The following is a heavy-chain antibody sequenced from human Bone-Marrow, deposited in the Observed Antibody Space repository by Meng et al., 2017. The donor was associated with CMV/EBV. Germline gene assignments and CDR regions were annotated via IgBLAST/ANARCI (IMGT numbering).Heavy chain of an antibody. D-gene: IGHD3-22*01. Sequence: GESLKISCAASGFTFSNAWMSWVRQAPGKGLEWVGRIKSKTDGGTTDYAAPVKGRFTISRDDSKNTLYLQMNSLKTEDTAVYYCTRHGGYDSSGYYVHWGQGTRVTGSS. V-gene: IGHV3-15*01. J-gene: IGHJ4*02. CDR3: TRHGGYDSSGYYVH. CDR1: GFTFSNAW. CDR2: IKSKTDGGTT.